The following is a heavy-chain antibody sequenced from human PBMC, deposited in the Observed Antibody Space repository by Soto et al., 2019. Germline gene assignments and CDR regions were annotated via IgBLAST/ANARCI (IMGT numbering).Heavy chain of an antibody. D-gene: IGHD3-16*01. V-gene: IGHV3-30*18. J-gene: IGHJ3*02. CDR2: ISYDGSNK. CDR3: AKVPSYYDYIWGSSGAFDI. Sequence: GGSLRLSCAASGFTFSSYGMHWVRQAPGKGLEWVAVISYDGSNKYYADSVKGRFTISRDNSKNTLYLQMNSLRAEDTAVYYCAKVPSYYDYIWGSSGAFDIWGQGTMVTVSS. CDR1: GFTFSSYG.